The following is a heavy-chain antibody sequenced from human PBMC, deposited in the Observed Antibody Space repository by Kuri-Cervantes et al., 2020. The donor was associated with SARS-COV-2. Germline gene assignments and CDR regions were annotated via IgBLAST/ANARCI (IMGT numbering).Heavy chain of an antibody. Sequence: GGSLRLSCAASGFTFSSYSMNWVRQAPGKGLEWVSYISSSSSTIYYADSVKGRFTISRDNAKNSLYLQMNSPRAEDTAVYYCARDWAGYCSSTSCYSYYYYGMDVWGQGTTVTVSS. V-gene: IGHV3-48*01. CDR3: ARDWAGYCSSTSCYSYYYYGMDV. CDR2: ISSSSSTI. D-gene: IGHD2-2*02. J-gene: IGHJ6*02. CDR1: GFTFSSYS.